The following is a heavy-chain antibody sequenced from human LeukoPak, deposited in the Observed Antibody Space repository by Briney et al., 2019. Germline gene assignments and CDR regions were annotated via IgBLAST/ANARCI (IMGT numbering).Heavy chain of an antibody. D-gene: IGHD4-17*01. Sequence: SQTLSLTCAISGDSVSSSSAAWNWIRQSPSRGLEWLGRTYYRSKWYNDYAVSVKSRITINPDTSKNQFSLQLNSVTPEDTAVYYCARNSFDDYGDPRHDFDYWGQGTLVTVSS. CDR3: ARNSFDDYGDPRHDFDY. J-gene: IGHJ4*02. V-gene: IGHV6-1*01. CDR2: TYYRSKWYN. CDR1: GDSVSSSSAA.